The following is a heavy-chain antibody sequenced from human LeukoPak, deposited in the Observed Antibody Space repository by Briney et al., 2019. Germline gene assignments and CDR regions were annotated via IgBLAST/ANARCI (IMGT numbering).Heavy chain of an antibody. CDR1: GGSISSSSYY. V-gene: IGHV4-39*07. CDR3: ARDPYYYYYMDV. Sequence: SETLSLTCTVSGGSISSSSYYWGWIRQPPGKGLEWIGSIYYSGSTYYNPSLKSRVTISVDTSKNQFSLKLSSVTAADTAVYYCARDPYYYYYMDVWGKGTTVTISS. J-gene: IGHJ6*03. CDR2: IYYSGST.